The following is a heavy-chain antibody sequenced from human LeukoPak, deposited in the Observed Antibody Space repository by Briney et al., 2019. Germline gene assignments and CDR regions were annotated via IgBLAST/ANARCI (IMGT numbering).Heavy chain of an antibody. V-gene: IGHV4-59*01. D-gene: IGHD5-18*01. CDR3: ARDGYSYGYNHYYYYMDV. Sequence: PSETLSLTCTVSGGSISSYYWSWIRQPPGKGLEWIGYIYYSGSTNYNPSLKSRVTISVDTSKNQFSLKLSSVTAADTAVYYCARDGYSYGYNHYYYYMDVWGKGTTVTVSS. CDR1: GGSISSYY. J-gene: IGHJ6*03. CDR2: IYYSGST.